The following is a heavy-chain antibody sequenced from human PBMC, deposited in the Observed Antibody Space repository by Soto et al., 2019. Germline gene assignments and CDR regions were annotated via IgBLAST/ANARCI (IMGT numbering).Heavy chain of an antibody. CDR1: GYTFTGYY. J-gene: IGHJ4*02. CDR3: ARGKGMGYSYGSAFDY. CDR2: INPNSGGT. Sequence: ASVKVSCKASGYTFTGYYTHWLRQAPGQGLEWMGWINPNSGGTNYAQKFQGRVTMTRDTSISRAYMELSRLRSDDTAVYYCARGKGMGYSYGSAFDYWGQGTLVTVSS. D-gene: IGHD5-18*01. V-gene: IGHV1-2*02.